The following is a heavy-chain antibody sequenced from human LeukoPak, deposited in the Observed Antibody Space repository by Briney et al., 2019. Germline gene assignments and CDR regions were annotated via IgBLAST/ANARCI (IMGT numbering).Heavy chain of an antibody. D-gene: IGHD2-2*01. J-gene: IGHJ4*02. Sequence: GGSLRLSCAASGFTFDDYAMHWVRQAPGKGLEWVAFIRYDGSNKYYADSVKGRFTISRDNSKNTLYLQMNSLRAEDTAVYYCAKDSCSSTSCYFDYWGQGTLVTVSS. CDR3: AKDSCSSTSCYFDY. CDR1: GFTFDDYA. V-gene: IGHV3-30*02. CDR2: IRYDGSNK.